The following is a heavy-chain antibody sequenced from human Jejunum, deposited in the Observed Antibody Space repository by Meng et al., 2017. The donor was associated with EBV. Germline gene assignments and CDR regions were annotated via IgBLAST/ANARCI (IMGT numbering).Heavy chain of an antibody. CDR2: ISGSGGNT. CDR3: AMQAQGNYYPFDY. D-gene: IGHD3-22*01. V-gene: IGHV3-23*01. Sequence: EVQLLESGGGLVEPGGSLRLSCAASGFSFSRYAINWVRQAPGKGLEWVSGISGSGGNTLYADSVKGRFTISRDNSKNTLYLQMNSLRAEDTAIYYCAMQAQGNYYPFDYWGQGTLVTVSS. J-gene: IGHJ4*02. CDR1: GFSFSRYA.